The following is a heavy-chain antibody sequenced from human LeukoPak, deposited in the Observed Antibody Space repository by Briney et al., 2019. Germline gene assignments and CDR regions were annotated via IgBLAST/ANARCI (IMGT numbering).Heavy chain of an antibody. CDR3: AKEIYYDSSAFFDY. D-gene: IGHD3-22*01. CDR1: GFSFRSYG. V-gene: IGHV3-30*18. J-gene: IGHJ4*02. Sequence: PGGTLRLSCAASGFSFRSYGIHWVRQAPGKGQEWVAVIGSDGSNKYYADSVKGRFTISRDNSKNTLYLQMNSLRTEDTAMYFCAKEIYYDSSAFFDYWGQGTLVAVSS. CDR2: IGSDGSNK.